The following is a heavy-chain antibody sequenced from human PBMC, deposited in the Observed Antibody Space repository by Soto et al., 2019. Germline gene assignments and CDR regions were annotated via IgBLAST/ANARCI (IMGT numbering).Heavy chain of an antibody. D-gene: IGHD2-15*01. V-gene: IGHV1-69*01. CDR3: ARSPGGIVVVVAATHAFDI. CDR2: IIPIFGTA. J-gene: IGHJ3*02. Sequence: QVQLVQSGAEVKKPGSSVKVSCKASGGTFSSYAISWVRQAPGQGLEWMGGIIPIFGTANYAQKLQGRVTITADESTSTAYMELSSLRSEDTAVYYCARSPGGIVVVVAATHAFDIWGQGTMVTVSS. CDR1: GGTFSSYA.